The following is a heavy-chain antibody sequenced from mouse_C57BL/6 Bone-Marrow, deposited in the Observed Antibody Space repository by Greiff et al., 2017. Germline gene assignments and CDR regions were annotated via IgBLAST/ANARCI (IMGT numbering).Heavy chain of an antibody. V-gene: IGHV14-3*02. Sequence: EVQRVESGAELVKPGASVKLSCTASGFNIKDTYMHWVKQRPEQGLEWIGRIDPANGNTKYDPKFQGKATITADTSSNTAYLQLSSLTSEDTAVYYCARGYDDVYYAMDYWGQGTSVTVSS. CDR3: ARGYDDVYYAMDY. J-gene: IGHJ4*01. CDR2: IDPANGNT. CDR1: GFNIKDTY. D-gene: IGHD2-14*01.